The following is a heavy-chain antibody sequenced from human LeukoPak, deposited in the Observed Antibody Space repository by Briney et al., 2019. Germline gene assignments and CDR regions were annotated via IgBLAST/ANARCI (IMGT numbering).Heavy chain of an antibody. Sequence: PGGSLRLSCAASGFTFSSYEMNWVRQAPGKGLEWVSYITSSGSTIYYADSVKGRFTISRDNAKNSLYLQMNSLRAEDTAVYYCARVGSCPRTNGACYYYYYYYMDVWGKGTTVTVSS. J-gene: IGHJ6*03. CDR2: ITSSGSTI. D-gene: IGHD2-8*01. CDR3: ARVGSCPRTNGACYYYYYYYMDV. V-gene: IGHV3-48*03. CDR1: GFTFSSYE.